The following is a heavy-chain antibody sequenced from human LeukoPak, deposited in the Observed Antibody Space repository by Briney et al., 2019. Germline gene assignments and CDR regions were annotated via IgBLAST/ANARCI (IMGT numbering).Heavy chain of an antibody. J-gene: IGHJ6*04. CDR2: INWNGGST. V-gene: IGHV3-20*04. CDR1: GSPFDDYG. CDR3: AELGITMIGGV. D-gene: IGHD3-10*02. Sequence: GGSLKLSCEASGSPFDDYGLSWFRQAPGKGLEGVPGINWNGGSTGYADSVKGRFTISRDNAKNSLYLQMNSLRAEDTAVYYCAELGITMIGGVWGKGTTVTISS.